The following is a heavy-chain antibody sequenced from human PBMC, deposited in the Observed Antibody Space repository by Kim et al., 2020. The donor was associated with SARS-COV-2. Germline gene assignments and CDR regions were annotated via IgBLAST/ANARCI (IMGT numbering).Heavy chain of an antibody. D-gene: IGHD4-17*01. J-gene: IGHJ6*02. CDR2: IYHSGST. V-gene: IGHV4-4*02. CDR1: GGSISSSNW. CDR3: ARKATVTNGYYYYYGMDV. Sequence: SETLSLTCAVSGGSISSSNWWSWVRQPPGKGLEWIGEIYHSGSTNYNPSLKSRVTISVDKSKNQFSLKLSSVTAADTAVYYCARKATVTNGYYYYYGMDVWGQGTTVTVSS.